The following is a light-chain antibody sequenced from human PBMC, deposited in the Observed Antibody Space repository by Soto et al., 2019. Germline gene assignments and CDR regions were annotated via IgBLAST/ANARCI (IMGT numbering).Light chain of an antibody. CDR3: QQFTASSVP. Sequence: EIVLIQSPGALSLSPGERATLSCRASQSVTTNSLAWYQHKPGQAPRLLIHGASTRATGIPDRFSGSGSGTDFTLTINRLEPEDFAVYYCQQFTASSVPFGGGTKVEIK. V-gene: IGKV3-20*01. CDR2: GAS. J-gene: IGKJ4*01. CDR1: QSVTTNS.